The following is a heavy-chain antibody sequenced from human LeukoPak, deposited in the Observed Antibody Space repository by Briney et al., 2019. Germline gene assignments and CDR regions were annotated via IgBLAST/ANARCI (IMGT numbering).Heavy chain of an antibody. J-gene: IGHJ4*02. CDR1: GYTFTSYG. D-gene: IGHD2-2*01. CDR2: ISAYNGNT. CDR3: ARDAKNEGGYQLLWVFDY. V-gene: IGHV1-18*04. Sequence: GASVKVSCKASGYTFTSYGISWVRQAPGQGLEWMGWISAYNGNTNYAQKLQDRVTMTTDTSTSTAYMELRSLRSDDTAVYYCARDAKNEGGYQLLWVFDYWGQGTLVTVSS.